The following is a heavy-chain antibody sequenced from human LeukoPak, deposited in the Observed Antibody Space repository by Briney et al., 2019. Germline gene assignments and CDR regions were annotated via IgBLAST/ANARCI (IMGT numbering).Heavy chain of an antibody. Sequence: PSETLSLTCAVYGGSFSGYYWSWIRQSPGKGLEWIGEINHSGSTNYNPSLKSRVTISVDTSKNQLSLKLSSVTAADTAVYYCARGPNYYDSSGYYYSAYFQHWGQGTLVTISS. J-gene: IGHJ1*01. CDR1: GGSFSGYY. D-gene: IGHD3-22*01. CDR2: INHSGST. CDR3: ARGPNYYDSSGYYYSAYFQH. V-gene: IGHV4-34*01.